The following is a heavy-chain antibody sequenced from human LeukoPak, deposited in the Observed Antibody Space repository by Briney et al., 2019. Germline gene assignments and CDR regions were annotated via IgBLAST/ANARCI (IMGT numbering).Heavy chain of an antibody. J-gene: IGHJ4*02. CDR1: GGYISRGGYY. Sequence: SETLSLTCTVSGGYISRGGYYWSWTRQPPGKGLERIGYIYYNGGTFYTPSLKSRVTISIDRSENKFALRLNSVTAADTAVYYCARDQTVTGGFDYWGQGILVTVSS. V-gene: IGHV4-30-2*01. D-gene: IGHD4-17*01. CDR2: IYYNGGT. CDR3: ARDQTVTGGFDY.